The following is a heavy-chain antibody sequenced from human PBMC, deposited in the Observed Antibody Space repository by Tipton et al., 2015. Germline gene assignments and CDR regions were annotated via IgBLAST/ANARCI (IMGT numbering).Heavy chain of an antibody. J-gene: IGHJ4*02. CDR2: ISAYNGHT. Sequence: QVQLVQSGGEVKKPGASVKVSCKSSGYTFTNYGLSWVRQAPGQGLEWMGWISAYNGHTNYAQKLQGRLTMTADTSTSTAYMELRSLTSDDTAVYYCARDRGSGWSEGFDYWGQGTLVTVSS. CDR3: ARDRGSGWSEGFDY. CDR1: GYTFTNYG. V-gene: IGHV1-18*01. D-gene: IGHD6-19*01.